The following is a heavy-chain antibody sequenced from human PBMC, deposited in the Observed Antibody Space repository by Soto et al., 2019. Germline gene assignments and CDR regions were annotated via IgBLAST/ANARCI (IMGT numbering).Heavy chain of an antibody. CDR1: GFSLRTTGVG. CDR2: IYWNDDK. Sequence: QITLKESGPTLVEPTQTLTLTCTYSGFSLRTTGVGVGWIRQPPGKALEWLGIIYWNDDKRYSPSLKNRFTLTIDISKRQVVLTMTNMDPVDTATYYCAHTWGLPFDYWGQGTLVIVSS. D-gene: IGHD3-16*01. V-gene: IGHV2-5*01. J-gene: IGHJ4*02. CDR3: AHTWGLPFDY.